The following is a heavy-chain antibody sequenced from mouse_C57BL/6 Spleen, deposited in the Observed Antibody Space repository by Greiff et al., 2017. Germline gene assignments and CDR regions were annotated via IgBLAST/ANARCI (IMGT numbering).Heavy chain of an antibody. Sequence: VQVVESGPELVKPGASVKISCKASGYAFSSSWMNWVKQRPGKGLEWIGRIYPGDGDTNYNGKFKGKATLTADKSSSTAYMQLSSLTSEDSAVYFCARLTTVVAPFDYWGQGTTLTVSS. D-gene: IGHD1-1*01. V-gene: IGHV1-82*01. CDR3: ARLTTVVAPFDY. CDR2: IYPGDGDT. J-gene: IGHJ2*01. CDR1: GYAFSSSW.